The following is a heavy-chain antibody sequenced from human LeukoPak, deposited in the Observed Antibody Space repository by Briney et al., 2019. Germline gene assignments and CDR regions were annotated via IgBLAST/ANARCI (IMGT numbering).Heavy chain of an antibody. CDR1: GYTFTNYG. Sequence: ASVKVSCKASGYTFTNYGISWVRQAPGQGLEWMEWINGYNGNTNYSHKFQDRVTMTTDTSTTTAYMELRSLRFDDTAVYYCTRVPEVPDYWGQGTLVTVSS. CDR3: TRVPEVPDY. D-gene: IGHD4/OR15-4a*01. V-gene: IGHV1-18*01. CDR2: INGYNGNT. J-gene: IGHJ4*02.